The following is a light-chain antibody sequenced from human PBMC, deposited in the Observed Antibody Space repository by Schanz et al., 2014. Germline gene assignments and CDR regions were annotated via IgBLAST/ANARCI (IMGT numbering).Light chain of an antibody. CDR3: CSYAGSSTWV. CDR2: DVS. CDR1: NTDLGDYNY. Sequence: QSALTQPASVSGSPGQSITISCTGTNTDLGDYNYVSWYEHHPDKAPKLIVYDVSNRPLGVSNRFSGSKSGNTASLTISGVQAEDEADYYCCSYAGSSTWVFGGGTKLTVL. V-gene: IGLV2-14*03. J-gene: IGLJ3*02.